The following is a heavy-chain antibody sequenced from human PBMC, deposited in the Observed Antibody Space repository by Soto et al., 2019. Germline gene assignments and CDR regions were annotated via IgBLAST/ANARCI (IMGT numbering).Heavy chain of an antibody. D-gene: IGHD1-1*01. CDR2: INPNDEDT. Sequence: QVQLVQSAAEVKEPGASVKVSCKASGYSFTDYYMHWVRQAPGQGLEWMGWINPNDEDTSYAQKFQGRVTMTRDTSINTGYMEVSRLTYNDTAVYDCARGRERAVPSAIDIDGPWGQGTLVTVSS. CDR1: GYSFTDYY. J-gene: IGHJ5*02. V-gene: IGHV1-2*02. CDR3: ARGRERAVPSAIDIDGP.